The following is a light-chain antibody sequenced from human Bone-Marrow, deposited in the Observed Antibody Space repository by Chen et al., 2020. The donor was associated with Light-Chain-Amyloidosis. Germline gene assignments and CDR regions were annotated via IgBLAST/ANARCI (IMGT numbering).Light chain of an antibody. J-gene: IGKJ1*01. CDR1: QSISSW. Sequence: DIQMTQSPSTLSASVGDRVTITCRASQSISSWLAWYQQKPGKAPKLLIYKASTLESGVPSRFSGSGSGTEFAITISSLQPDDFATYYCQQYHDYSPWAFGQGTKVEIK. CDR3: QQYHDYSPWA. V-gene: IGKV1-5*03. CDR2: KAS.